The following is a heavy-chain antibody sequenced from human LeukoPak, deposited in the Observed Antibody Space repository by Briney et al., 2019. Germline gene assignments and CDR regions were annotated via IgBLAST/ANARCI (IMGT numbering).Heavy chain of an antibody. D-gene: IGHD2/OR15-2a*01. Sequence: GGSLRLSCAASGFAFSDFAMTWVRQAPGKGLEWVSLISSSDSNTYYADSVKGRFTISRDNSKNTLYLQMNSLRAEDTAIYYCAKGRYSTTWSGGDQWGRGTLVTVSS. CDR1: GFAFSDFA. V-gene: IGHV3-23*01. J-gene: IGHJ4*02. CDR2: ISSSDSNT. CDR3: AKGRYSTTWSGGDQ.